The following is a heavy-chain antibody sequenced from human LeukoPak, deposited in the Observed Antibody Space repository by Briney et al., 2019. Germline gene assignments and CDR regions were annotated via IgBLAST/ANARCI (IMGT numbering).Heavy chain of an antibody. CDR2: IYYSGST. CDR3: ARHGVGATSSVNYYYYYGMDV. V-gene: IGHV4-59*08. CDR1: GGSISSYY. Sequence: SETLSLTCTVSGGSISSYYWSWLRQPPGKGLEWIGYIYYSGSTNSNTSLKSRVTISVDTSKNQFSLKLSSVPAADTAVYYCARHGVGATSSVNYYYYYGMDVWGQGTTVTVSS. J-gene: IGHJ6*02. D-gene: IGHD1-26*01.